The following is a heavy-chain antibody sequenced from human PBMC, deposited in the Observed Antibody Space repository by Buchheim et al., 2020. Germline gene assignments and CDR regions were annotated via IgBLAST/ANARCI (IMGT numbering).Heavy chain of an antibody. D-gene: IGHD6-13*01. CDR1: GFTFSSYG. V-gene: IGHV3-33*01. Sequence: QVQLVESGGGVVQPERSLRLSCAASGFTFSSYGMHWVRRAPGKGLEWVAVIWYDGSNKYYADSVKGRFTISRDNSKNTLYLQMNSLRAEDTAVYYCAREDGMIAAAGTFDYWGQGTL. CDR2: IWYDGSNK. J-gene: IGHJ4*02. CDR3: AREDGMIAAAGTFDY.